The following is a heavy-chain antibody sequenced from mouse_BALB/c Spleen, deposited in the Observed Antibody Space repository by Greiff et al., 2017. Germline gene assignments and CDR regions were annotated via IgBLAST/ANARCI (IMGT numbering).Heavy chain of an antibody. CDR2: ISSGGGST. D-gene: IGHD1-2*01. Sequence: EVQGVESGGGLVKPGGSLKLSCAASGFAFSSYDMSWVRQTPEKRLEWVAYISSGGGSTYYPDTVKGRFTISRDNAKNTLYLQMSSLKSEDTAMYYCARHVSPITTATYYFDYWGQGTTLTVSS. CDR3: ARHVSPITTATYYFDY. CDR1: GFAFSSYD. J-gene: IGHJ2*01. V-gene: IGHV5-12-1*01.